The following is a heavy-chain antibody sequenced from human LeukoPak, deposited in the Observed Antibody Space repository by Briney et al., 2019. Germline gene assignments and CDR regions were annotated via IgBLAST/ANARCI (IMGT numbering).Heavy chain of an antibody. CDR2: IIPILGIA. CDR1: GGTFSSYT. V-gene: IGHV1-69*02. J-gene: IGHJ4*02. D-gene: IGHD1-26*01. Sequence: SVKVSCKASGGTFSSYTISWVRQAPGLGLEWMGRIIPILGIANYAQKFQGRVTITADKSTSTAYMELSSLRSEDTAVYYCARSTAAWGRSYYFDYWGQGTLVTVSS. CDR3: ARSTAAWGRSYYFDY.